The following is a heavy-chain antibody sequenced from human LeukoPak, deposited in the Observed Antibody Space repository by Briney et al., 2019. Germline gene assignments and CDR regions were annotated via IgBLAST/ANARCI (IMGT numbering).Heavy chain of an antibody. CDR1: GGSINSNY. Sequence: PSDTLSLTCTVYGGSINSNYLKWLRQPPGRGLECIGYISSCGSTTYTPSLKSRVTISEDTPNTHFSLKLTSMPAADTAVYYCARRRQFAFDIWGQGTMVTVSS. J-gene: IGHJ3*02. CDR2: ISSCGST. V-gene: IGHV4-59*08. CDR3: ARRRQFAFDI.